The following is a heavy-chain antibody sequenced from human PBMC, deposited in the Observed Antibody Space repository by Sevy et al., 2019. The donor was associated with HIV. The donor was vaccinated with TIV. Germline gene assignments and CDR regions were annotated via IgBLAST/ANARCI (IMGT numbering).Heavy chain of an antibody. CDR3: ARGNRMVIAAAGTTPYYYYGMDV. Sequence: GGSLRLSCAASGFTFSSYGMHWVRQAPGKGLEWVAVIWYDGSNKYYADSVKGRFTSSRDNSKNTLYLQMNSLRAEDTAVYYCARGNRMVIAAAGTTPYYYYGMDVWGQGTTVTVSS. CDR2: IWYDGSNK. CDR1: GFTFSSYG. D-gene: IGHD6-13*01. J-gene: IGHJ6*02. V-gene: IGHV3-33*01.